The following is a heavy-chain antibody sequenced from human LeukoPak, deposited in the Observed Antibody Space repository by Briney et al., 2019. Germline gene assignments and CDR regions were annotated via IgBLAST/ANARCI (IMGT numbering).Heavy chain of an antibody. Sequence: GGSLRLSCAASGFTFSSYAMSWVRQAPGKGLEWVSAISGSGGSTYYADSVKGRFTISRDNSKNTLYLQMNSLRAEDTAVYYCAKERGSIAARPDLGGAFDIWGQGTMVTVSS. CDR1: GFTFSSYA. V-gene: IGHV3-23*01. D-gene: IGHD6-6*01. CDR2: ISGSGGST. CDR3: AKERGSIAARPDLGGAFDI. J-gene: IGHJ3*02.